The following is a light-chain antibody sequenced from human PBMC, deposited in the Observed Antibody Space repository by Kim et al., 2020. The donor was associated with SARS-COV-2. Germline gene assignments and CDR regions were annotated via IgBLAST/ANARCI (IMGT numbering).Light chain of an antibody. J-gene: IGKJ4*01. Sequence: SPGERATLSCRASQSGSSSYLAWYQQKPGQAPRLLIYDASSRATGIPDRCSGSGSGTDFTLTISRLEPEDFAVYYCQQYGSSPLTFGGGTKVDIK. V-gene: IGKV3-20*01. CDR1: QSGSSSY. CDR2: DAS. CDR3: QQYGSSPLT.